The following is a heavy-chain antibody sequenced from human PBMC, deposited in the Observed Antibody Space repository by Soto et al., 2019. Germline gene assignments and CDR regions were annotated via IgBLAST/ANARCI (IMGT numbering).Heavy chain of an antibody. V-gene: IGHV3-73*01. CDR3: TRGYGDYDGDQ. CDR1: GFTFSGSA. Sequence: EVQLVGSGGGLVQPGGSLKLSCAVSGFTFSGSAMHWVRQASGKGLEWVGRIRSKSNSYAPAYAASVKGRFTISGDDSTSTAYRQMNSLKAEDTAVYSCTRGYGDYDGDQWGQGTLVTVSS. CDR2: IRSKSNSYAP. J-gene: IGHJ5*02. D-gene: IGHD4-17*01.